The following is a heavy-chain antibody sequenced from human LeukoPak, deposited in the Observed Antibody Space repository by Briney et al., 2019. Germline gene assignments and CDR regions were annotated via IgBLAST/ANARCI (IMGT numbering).Heavy chain of an antibody. D-gene: IGHD1-26*01. CDR2: IWYDGSNK. Sequence: PGGSLRLSCAASGFTFSSYGMHWVRQAPGKGLEGVAVIWYDGSNKYYADSVKGRFTISRDNSKNTLYLQMNSLRAEDTAVYYCAREREEWALLYYFDYWGQGTLVTVSS. CDR1: GFTFSSYG. CDR3: AREREEWALLYYFDY. J-gene: IGHJ4*02. V-gene: IGHV3-33*08.